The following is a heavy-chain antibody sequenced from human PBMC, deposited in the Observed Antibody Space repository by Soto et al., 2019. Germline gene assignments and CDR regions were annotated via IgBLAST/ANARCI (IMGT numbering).Heavy chain of an antibody. J-gene: IGHJ4*02. V-gene: IGHV1-18*01. D-gene: IGHD4-17*01. CDR2: IKAYSGNT. Sequence: QLQLVQSGPEAKKPGASVKVSCKASGYTFATSTISWLRQAPGQGPEWMGWIKAYSGNTNYAQKLQGRFTMTTDTSTSTAYMELRSQTTDDTAIYYCAIADYGDDDYWGQGTLVTVSS. CDR3: AIADYGDDDY. CDR1: GYTFATST.